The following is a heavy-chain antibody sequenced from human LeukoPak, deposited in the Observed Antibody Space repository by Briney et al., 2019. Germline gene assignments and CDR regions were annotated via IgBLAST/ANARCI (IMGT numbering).Heavy chain of an antibody. CDR3: ARGVDYYGV. CDR1: GGSFSGYS. CDR2: INHSGGT. J-gene: IGHJ4*02. Sequence: SETLSLTCSVCGGSFSGYSWNWIRQPPVKGLEWIGEINHSGGTNYNPSLKSRVTISVDTSKKQFSLKLSSVTAADTAVYYCARGVDYYGVWGQGILVTVSS. V-gene: IGHV4-34*01. D-gene: IGHD3-10*01.